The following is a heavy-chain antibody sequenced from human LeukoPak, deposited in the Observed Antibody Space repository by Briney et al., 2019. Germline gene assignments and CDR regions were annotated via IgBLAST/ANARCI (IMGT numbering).Heavy chain of an antibody. V-gene: IGHV1-24*01. CDR1: GYTLTELS. J-gene: IGHJ6*03. D-gene: IGHD3-10*01. CDR3: ARYYYGSGSGNCYYYYMDV. Sequence: ASVKVSCKVSGYTLTELSMHWVRQAPGKGLEWMGGFDPEDGETIYAQKFQGRVTMTRDMSTSTVYMELSSLRSEDTAVYYCARYYYGSGSGNCYYYYMDVWGKGTTVTVSS. CDR2: FDPEDGET.